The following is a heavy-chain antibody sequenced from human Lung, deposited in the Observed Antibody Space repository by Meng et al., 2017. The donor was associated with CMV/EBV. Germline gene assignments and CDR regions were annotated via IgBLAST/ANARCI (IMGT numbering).Heavy chain of an antibody. D-gene: IGHD4-11*01. CDR1: GGKSESYT. Sequence: SVKVSCKASGGKSESYTIHWVRQVPGQGFEWMGRVTPRLIVVDYAQKFRDRITIGADKPTNTAYLQLNSLRSEDTAVYYCARPLQYESWAHFDYWGQGTLVTVSS. J-gene: IGHJ4*02. CDR2: VTPRLIVV. CDR3: ARPLQYESWAHFDY. V-gene: IGHV1-69*02.